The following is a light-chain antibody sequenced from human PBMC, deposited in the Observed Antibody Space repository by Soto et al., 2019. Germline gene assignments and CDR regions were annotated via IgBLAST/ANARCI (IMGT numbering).Light chain of an antibody. J-gene: IGKJ4*01. CDR2: DAS. V-gene: IGKV1-33*01. Sequence: DIQMTQSPSSLSASVGDRVTITCQASQDISSYLNWFQQKPGKDPNLLIFDASKLHTGFPSRFSGSGSGTDFTFTISGLQPEDIATYYCQQYDNRLAPSFCGGTRVDI. CDR1: QDISSY. CDR3: QQYDNRLAPS.